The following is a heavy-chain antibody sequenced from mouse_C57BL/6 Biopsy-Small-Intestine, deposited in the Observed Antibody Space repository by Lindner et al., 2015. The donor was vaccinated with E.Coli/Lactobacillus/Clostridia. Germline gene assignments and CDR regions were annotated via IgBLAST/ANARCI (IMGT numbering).Heavy chain of an antibody. CDR2: ISSGSSTI. J-gene: IGHJ4*01. CDR1: GFTFSDYG. Sequence: VQLQESGGGLVKPGGSLKLSCAASGFTFSDYGMHWVRQAPEMGLEWVAYISSGSSTIYYADAVKGRSTISRDNAKNTLFLQLTSLRSEDTAMYYCARPHYYAVDYWGQGTSVTVSS. V-gene: IGHV5-17*01. CDR3: ARPHYYAVDY.